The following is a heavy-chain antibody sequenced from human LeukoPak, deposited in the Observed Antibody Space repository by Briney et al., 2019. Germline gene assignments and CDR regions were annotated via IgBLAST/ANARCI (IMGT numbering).Heavy chain of an antibody. V-gene: IGHV1-46*01. Sequence: ASVKVSCKASGYTFTSYYMHWVRQAPGQGFEWMGIINPSGGSTSYAQKFQGRVTMTRDTSTSTVYMELSSLRSEDTAVYYCARDLSHGGRYYYYYGMDVWGQGTTVTVSS. J-gene: IGHJ6*02. CDR1: GYTFTSYY. D-gene: IGHD4-23*01. CDR2: INPSGGST. CDR3: ARDLSHGGRYYYYYGMDV.